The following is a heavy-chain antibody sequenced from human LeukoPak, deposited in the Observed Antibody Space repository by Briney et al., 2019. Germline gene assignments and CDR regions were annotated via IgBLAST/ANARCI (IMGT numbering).Heavy chain of an antibody. J-gene: IGHJ4*02. CDR1: GFTFTNAW. CDR2: IKTKIAGETT. Sequence: PGGSLRLSCAASGFTFTNAWMTWVRQARGKGLEWVGRIKTKIAGETTDYAEPVKGRFTISRDDSKNTLYLQMNSLKTDATAVYYCTPVECWLLRSSPYWGQGTLVTVSS. V-gene: IGHV3-15*01. D-gene: IGHD3-3*01. CDR3: TPVECWLLRSSPY.